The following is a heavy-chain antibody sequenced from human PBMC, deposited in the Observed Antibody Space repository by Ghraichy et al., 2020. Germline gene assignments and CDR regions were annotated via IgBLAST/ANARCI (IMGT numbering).Heavy chain of an antibody. CDR2: VIPTSGTA. J-gene: IGHJ6*02. D-gene: IGHD3-3*01. CDR3: ARSTLYYDVWRYPAATPYYHTMDV. V-gene: IGHV1-69*06. CDR1: GGTFRDSA. Sequence: SVKVSCKTSGGTFRDSAITWVRQAPGQGLEWMGGVIPTSGTANYAQRFQGRVTITADKSTTTAYMELSSLRAEDTAVYYCARSTLYYDVWRYPAATPYYHTMDVWGQGTTVTVSS.